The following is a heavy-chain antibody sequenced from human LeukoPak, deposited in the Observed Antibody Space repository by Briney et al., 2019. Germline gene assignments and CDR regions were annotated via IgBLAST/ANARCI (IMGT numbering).Heavy chain of an antibody. Sequence: SETLSLTCTVSGGSISSSSYCWGWIRQPPGKGLEWIGSIYYSGRTYYNPSLKSRVIISVDTPKNQFSLKLSSVTAADTAVYYCARVTYYDSSGYPRGAFDIWGQGTMVTVSS. D-gene: IGHD3-22*01. CDR2: IYYSGRT. V-gene: IGHV4-39*01. CDR1: GGSISSSSYC. J-gene: IGHJ3*02. CDR3: ARVTYYDSSGYPRGAFDI.